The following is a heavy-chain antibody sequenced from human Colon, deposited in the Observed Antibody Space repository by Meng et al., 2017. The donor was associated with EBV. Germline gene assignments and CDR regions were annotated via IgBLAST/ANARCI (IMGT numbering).Heavy chain of an antibody. V-gene: IGHV4-4*02. J-gene: IGHJ4*02. CDR3: ARVGQWLPIDY. CDR1: GGSISSSNW. Sequence: QVQLTAAGPELVKPSATLFLTCAVSGGSISSSNWCSWVRQPPGKGLEWISEIYHSGSTNYNPSLKSRVTISVDKSKNQFSLNLSSVTAADTAVYYCARVGQWLPIDYWGQGTLVTVSS. D-gene: IGHD6-19*01. CDR2: IYHSGST.